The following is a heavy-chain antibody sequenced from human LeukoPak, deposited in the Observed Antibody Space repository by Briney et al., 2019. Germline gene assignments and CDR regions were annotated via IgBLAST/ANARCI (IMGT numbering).Heavy chain of an antibody. J-gene: IGHJ4*02. Sequence: GGSLRLSCAASGFTFSSYWMSWVRQAPGKGLEWVANIKQDGSEKYYVDSVKGRFTISRDNAKNSLYLQMNSLRAEDTAVYYCARDILLEWFPTFDYWGQGTLVTVSS. D-gene: IGHD3-3*01. CDR1: GFTFSSYW. CDR2: IKQDGSEK. V-gene: IGHV3-7*01. CDR3: ARDILLEWFPTFDY.